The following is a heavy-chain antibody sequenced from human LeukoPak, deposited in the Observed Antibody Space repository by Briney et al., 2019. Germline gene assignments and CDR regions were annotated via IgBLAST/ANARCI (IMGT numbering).Heavy chain of an antibody. CDR1: GYTFTSYG. J-gene: IGHJ3*02. CDR3: ARERHYCTNGVCYTSNWHEPDAFDI. Sequence: GASVKVSCKASGYTFTSYGISWVRQAPGQGLEWMGWISAYNGNTNYAQKLQGRVTMTTDTSTSTAYMELSRLRSDDTAVYYCARERHYCTNGVCYTSNWHEPDAFDIRGQGTMVTVSS. V-gene: IGHV1-18*01. CDR2: ISAYNGNT. D-gene: IGHD2-8*01.